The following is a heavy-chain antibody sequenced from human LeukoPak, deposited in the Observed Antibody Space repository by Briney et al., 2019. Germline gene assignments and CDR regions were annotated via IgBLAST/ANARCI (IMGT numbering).Heavy chain of an antibody. D-gene: IGHD2-2*01. J-gene: IGHJ3*01. CDR3: ARAMPGFDL. Sequence: GESLRLSCAASGLTLSSFAMQWVRRARGKGLEWVSCISGTTDSYIHYADSVKGRFTISRDNAKNSLYLQMNSLRGEYTAVYYCARAMPGFDLWGQGTMVTVSS. V-gene: IGHV3-21*01. CDR2: ISGTTDSYI. CDR1: GLTLSSFA.